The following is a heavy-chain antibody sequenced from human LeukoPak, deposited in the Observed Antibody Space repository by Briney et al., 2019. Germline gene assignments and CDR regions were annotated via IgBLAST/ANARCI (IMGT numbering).Heavy chain of an antibody. V-gene: IGHV1-18*01. CDR3: ARDVARGYTYGHLQDY. J-gene: IGHJ4*02. CDR2: ISVYNGNT. Sequence: ASVKVSCKASGYTFSSYGISWVRQAPGQGLEWMGWISVYNGNTDYAQKLQGRVTMTTDTSTGTAYMELRSLISDDTAVYYCARDVARGYTYGHLQDYWGQGTLVTVSS. D-gene: IGHD5-18*01. CDR1: GYTFSSYG.